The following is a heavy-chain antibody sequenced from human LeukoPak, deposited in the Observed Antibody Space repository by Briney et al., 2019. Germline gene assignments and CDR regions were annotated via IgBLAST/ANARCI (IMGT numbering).Heavy chain of an antibody. D-gene: IGHD3-10*01. V-gene: IGHV3-21*01. CDR1: GFSFNTYS. CDR3: ARSQRVPGVSEGWFDL. J-gene: IGHJ5*02. CDR2: ISRTSEST. Sequence: GGSLRLSCAASGFSFNTYSMTWVRQAPGKGLDWVSIISRTSESTFYADSVKGRFTISRDNAKNSLYLQMNGLRADDTATYYCARSQRVPGVSEGWFDLWGQGTLVTVSS.